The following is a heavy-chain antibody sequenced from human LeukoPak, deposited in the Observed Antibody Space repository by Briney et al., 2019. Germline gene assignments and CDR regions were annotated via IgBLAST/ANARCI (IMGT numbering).Heavy chain of an antibody. J-gene: IGHJ4*02. V-gene: IGHV3-15*01. D-gene: IGHD4-17*01. CDR3: TTNPLHDYGDYYFDY. CDR1: GFTFSNAW. Sequence: PGGSLRLSCAASGFTFSNAWMSWVRQAPGKGLEWVGRIKSKADGGTTDYAAPVQGRFTISRDDSKNTLYLQMNSLKTEDTAVYYCTTNPLHDYGDYYFDYWGQGTLVTVSS. CDR2: IKSKADGGTT.